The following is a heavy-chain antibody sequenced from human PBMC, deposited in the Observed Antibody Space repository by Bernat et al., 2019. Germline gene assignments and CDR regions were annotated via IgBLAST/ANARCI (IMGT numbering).Heavy chain of an antibody. J-gene: IGHJ6*03. CDR1: GGSISSSSYY. CDR2: IYYSGST. V-gene: IGHV4-39*01. D-gene: IGHD4-17*01. Sequence: QLQLQESGPGLVKPSETLSLTCTVSGGSISSSSYYWGWIRQPPGKGLEWIGSIYYSGSTYYNPSLKSRVTISVDTSKNQFSLKLSSVTAADTAVYYCARHITDNDYGDYGLVLSYYYYMDVWGKGTTVTVSS. CDR3: ARHITDNDYGDYGLVLSYYYYMDV.